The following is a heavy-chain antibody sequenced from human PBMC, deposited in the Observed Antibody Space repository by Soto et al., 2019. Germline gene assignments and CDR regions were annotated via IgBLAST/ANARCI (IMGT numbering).Heavy chain of an antibody. D-gene: IGHD1-7*01. Sequence: ASVKVSCKASGYTFTSYGISWVRQAPGQRLEWMGWINAGNGNTKYSQKFQGRVTITRDTSASTAYMELSSLRSEDTAVYYCARDPINNWNYPDYWGQGTLDTVSS. V-gene: IGHV1-3*01. CDR3: ARDPINNWNYPDY. J-gene: IGHJ4*02. CDR2: INAGNGNT. CDR1: GYTFTSYG.